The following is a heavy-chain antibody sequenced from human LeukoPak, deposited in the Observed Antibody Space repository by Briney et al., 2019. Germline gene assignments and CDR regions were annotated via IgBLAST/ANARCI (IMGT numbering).Heavy chain of an antibody. CDR3: ATGAPTSYSLAY. CDR1: GGSISSGDYY. CDR2: IYYSGST. V-gene: IGHV4-61*08. J-gene: IGHJ4*02. Sequence: PSETLSLTCTVSGGSISSGDYYWSWIRQPPGKGLEWIGYIYYSGSTNYNPSLKSRVTISVDTSKNQFSLKLSSVTAADTAVYYCATGAPTSYSLAYWGQGTLVTVSS. D-gene: IGHD6-13*01.